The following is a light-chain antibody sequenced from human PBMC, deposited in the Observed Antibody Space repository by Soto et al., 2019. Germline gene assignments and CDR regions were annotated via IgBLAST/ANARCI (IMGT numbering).Light chain of an antibody. J-gene: IGKJ5*01. Sequence: DVVMTQSPLSLPVTLGQPASISCWSSHSLVHSVGNTYLSWLHQRPGQSPRRLIYKVSNRDSGVPDRFSGSRSGTDFTLKISRVEAEDVGVYYCVQGTHWPITFGQGTRLEIK. CDR3: VQGTHWPIT. CDR1: HSLVHSVGNTY. V-gene: IGKV2-30*02. CDR2: KVS.